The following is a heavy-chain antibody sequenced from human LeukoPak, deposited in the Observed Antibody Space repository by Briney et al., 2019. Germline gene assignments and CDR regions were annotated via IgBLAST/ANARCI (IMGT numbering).Heavy chain of an antibody. CDR2: FAPEDGET. CDR1: GYTLTELS. J-gene: IGHJ4*02. CDR3: ATAVYYYGSGSPWDY. Sequence: GALKVSCKVSGYTLTELSMHWVRQAPGKGLEWMGGFAPEDGETIYAQKFQGRVTMTEDTSTDTAYMELSSLRSEDTAVYYCATAVYYYGSGSPWDYWGQGTLVTVS. V-gene: IGHV1-24*01. D-gene: IGHD3-10*01.